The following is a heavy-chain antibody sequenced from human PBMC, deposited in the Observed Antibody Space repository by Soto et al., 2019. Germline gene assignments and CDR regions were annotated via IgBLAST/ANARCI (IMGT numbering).Heavy chain of an antibody. CDR3: EKDRLSGSYRRNFDY. Sequence: EVQLLESGGGLVQPGGSLRLSCAASGFTFSSYAMSWVRQAPGRGLEWVTAISGRDDSTYYADSVKGRFTISRDNSKNTLYLQMNSLSAEDTAVYYCEKDRLSGSYRRNFDYWGQGTLVTVSS. V-gene: IGHV3-23*01. CDR2: ISGRDDST. D-gene: IGHD1-26*01. J-gene: IGHJ4*02. CDR1: GFTFSSYA.